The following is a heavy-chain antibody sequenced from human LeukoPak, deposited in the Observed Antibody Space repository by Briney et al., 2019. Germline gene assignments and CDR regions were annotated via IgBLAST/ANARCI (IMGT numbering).Heavy chain of an antibody. Sequence: SETLSLTCTVSGGSISSYYWSWIRQPPGKGLEWIGYIYYSGSANYNPSLKSRVTISVDTSKNQFSLKLSSVTAADTAVYYCARTPMVRGVNSWYFDLWGRGTLVTVSS. D-gene: IGHD3-10*01. J-gene: IGHJ2*01. CDR2: IYYSGSA. CDR1: GGSISSYY. V-gene: IGHV4-59*01. CDR3: ARTPMVRGVNSWYFDL.